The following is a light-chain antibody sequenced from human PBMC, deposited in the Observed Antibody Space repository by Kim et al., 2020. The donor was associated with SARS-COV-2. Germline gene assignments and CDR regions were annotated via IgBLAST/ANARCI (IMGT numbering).Light chain of an antibody. Sequence: QSITLPGTGTSRYVGGYAQAPWYQQPRGKAPKLIIYDVSNRPSGVSNRFSGSTAGNAAPLTISGLQAEDEADYCCSSYASSSPWVFGGGTQLTVL. J-gene: IGLJ3*02. V-gene: IGLV2-14*03. CDR1: SRYVGGYAQ. CDR2: DVS. CDR3: SSYASSSPWV.